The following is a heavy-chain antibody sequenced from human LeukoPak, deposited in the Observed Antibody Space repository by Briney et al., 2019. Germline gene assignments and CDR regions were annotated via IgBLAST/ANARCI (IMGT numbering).Heavy chain of an antibody. D-gene: IGHD6-6*01. CDR3: ARSSAWVNPFDY. CDR1: GFTFDSYS. J-gene: IGHJ4*02. V-gene: IGHV3-48*04. Sequence: GGSLRLSCAASGFTFDSYSMSWVRQAPGKGLEWVSYITSGSSTIYYPDSVKGRFTISRDNAKNSLYLQMNSLRAEDTAVYYCARSSAWVNPFDYWDQGTLVTVSS. CDR2: ITSGSSTI.